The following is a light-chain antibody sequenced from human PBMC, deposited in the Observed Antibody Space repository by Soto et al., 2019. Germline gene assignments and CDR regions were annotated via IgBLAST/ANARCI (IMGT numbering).Light chain of an antibody. V-gene: IGKV3-20*01. CDR1: QSVSSSY. CDR2: GAS. CDR3: HQYDESPWT. J-gene: IGKJ1*01. Sequence: EIVLTQSPGTLSLSPGERATLSRRASQSVSSSYFAWYQQKPGQAPRLLIYGASSRATGIPDRFSGSGSGTDFTLTISRLEPEDLAVYYCHQYDESPWTFGQGTKVEIK.